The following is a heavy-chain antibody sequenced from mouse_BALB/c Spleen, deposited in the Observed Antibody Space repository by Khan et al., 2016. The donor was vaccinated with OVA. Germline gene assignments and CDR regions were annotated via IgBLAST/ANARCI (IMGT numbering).Heavy chain of an antibody. J-gene: IGHJ3*01. V-gene: IGHV1-4*01. Sequence: QVQLQQSGAELTRPGASVKMSCKASGYTFTSYTMHWVKQRPGQGLEWIEYINPVSDYTNYNQNFKDKATLTADKSSSTAYMQLRSLTSEDSAVYYGAKEGAYYRSDGWFAYWGQGTLVTVST. CDR2: INPVSDYT. D-gene: IGHD2-14*01. CDR1: GYTFTSYT. CDR3: AKEGAYYRSDGWFAY.